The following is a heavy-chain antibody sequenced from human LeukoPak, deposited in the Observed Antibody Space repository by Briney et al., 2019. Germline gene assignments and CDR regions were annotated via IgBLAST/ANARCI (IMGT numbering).Heavy chain of an antibody. Sequence: ASVKVSCKASGYTFTDYYIHWLRQAPGQGLESMGWINRNSGGTKSPQKFQGRVTMTRDTSISTVYTELSSLRSDDTAVYYCAGTCPRDGYNGPCYWGQGTPVTASS. CDR1: GYTFTDYY. D-gene: IGHD5-24*01. CDR2: INRNSGGT. V-gene: IGHV1-2*02. CDR3: AGTCPRDGYNGPCY. J-gene: IGHJ4*02.